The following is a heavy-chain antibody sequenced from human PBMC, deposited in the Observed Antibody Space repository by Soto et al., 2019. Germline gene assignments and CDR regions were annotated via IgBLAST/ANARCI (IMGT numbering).Heavy chain of an antibody. J-gene: IGHJ5*02. Sequence: SETLSLTCDGYGGSLSGYFWIWIRQPPGKGLEWIGEINHSGSTNYNPSLKSRVTISVDTSKNQFSLKLSSVTAADTAVYYCARVGFKSFGELLERWFDPWGQGTLVTVSS. CDR2: INHSGST. CDR1: GGSLSGYF. V-gene: IGHV4-34*01. D-gene: IGHD3-10*01. CDR3: ARVGFKSFGELLERWFDP.